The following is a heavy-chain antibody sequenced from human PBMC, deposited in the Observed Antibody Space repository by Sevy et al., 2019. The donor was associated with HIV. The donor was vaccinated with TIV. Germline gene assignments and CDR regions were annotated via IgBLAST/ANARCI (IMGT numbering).Heavy chain of an antibody. CDR1: EYTFASYD. Sequence: ASVKVSCKASEYTFASYDMGWVRQAAGQGLEWMGWMNPNSGQTAYAQKFQGRVIMTRNTSISTAYMELSSLTFEDTAVYFCAWWGGSSGYDHWGQGTLVTVSS. CDR3: AWWGGSSGYDH. J-gene: IGHJ5*02. V-gene: IGHV1-8*02. D-gene: IGHD3-22*01. CDR2: MNPNSGQT.